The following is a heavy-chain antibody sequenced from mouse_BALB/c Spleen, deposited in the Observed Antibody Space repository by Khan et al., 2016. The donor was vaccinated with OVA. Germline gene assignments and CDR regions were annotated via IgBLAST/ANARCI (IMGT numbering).Heavy chain of an antibody. Sequence: EVQLKESGPGLVKPSQSLSLTCTVTGYSITSNYAWNWIRQFPGNKLEWMGYISYSGSTSYNPSLKSRISITRDTSKNQFFLQLSSVTTEDTATXYCARGNDYGYAMDYWGQGTSVTDSS. D-gene: IGHD1-1*01. J-gene: IGHJ4*01. CDR1: GYSITSNYA. CDR2: ISYSGST. V-gene: IGHV3-2*02. CDR3: ARGNDYGYAMDY.